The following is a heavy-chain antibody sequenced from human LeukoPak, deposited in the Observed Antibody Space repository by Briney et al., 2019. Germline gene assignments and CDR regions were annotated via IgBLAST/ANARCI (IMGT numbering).Heavy chain of an antibody. D-gene: IGHD1-7*01. CDR2: IIPIFGTA. J-gene: IGHJ5*02. CDR3: VLELDDWFDP. Sequence: SVKVSCKASGGTFSSYAISWVRQAPGQGLEWMGGIIPIFGTANYAQKFQGRVTITADKSTSTAYMELSRLRSDDTAVYYCVLELDDWFDPWGQGTLVTVSS. V-gene: IGHV1-69*06. CDR1: GGTFSSYA.